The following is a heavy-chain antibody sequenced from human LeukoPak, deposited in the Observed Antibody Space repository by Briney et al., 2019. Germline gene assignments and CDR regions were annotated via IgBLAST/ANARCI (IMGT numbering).Heavy chain of an antibody. V-gene: IGHV4-30-2*01. CDR1: GGSISSGGYY. D-gene: IGHD2-15*01. J-gene: IGHJ4*02. CDR2: IYHSGST. CDR3: AGGPTLPQPFVVVVAATPYYFDY. Sequence: NPSQTLSLTCTVSGGSISSGGYYWSWIRQPPGKGLEWIGYIYHSGSTYYNPSLKSRVTISVDRSKNQFSLKLSSVTAADTAVYYCAGGPTLPQPFVVVVAATPYYFDYWGQGTLVTVSS.